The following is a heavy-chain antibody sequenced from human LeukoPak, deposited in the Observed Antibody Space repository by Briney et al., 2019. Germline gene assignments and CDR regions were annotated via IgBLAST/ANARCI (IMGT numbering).Heavy chain of an antibody. CDR2: INPESGAT. CDR3: ARENLNYYGSGSYLY. D-gene: IGHD3-10*01. CDR1: GYPFSGYY. V-gene: IGHV1-2*02. Sequence: ASVKVSCKASGYPFSGYYIHWVRQGPGRGLEWLGWINPESGATKYAQRFEGRVTLTRDTSVTTVHMELSGLRYDDSAVYYCARENLNYYGSGSYLYWGQGSQVTVSS. J-gene: IGHJ4*02.